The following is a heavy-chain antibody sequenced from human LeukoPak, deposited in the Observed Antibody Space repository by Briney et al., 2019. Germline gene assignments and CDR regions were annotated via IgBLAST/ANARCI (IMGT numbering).Heavy chain of an antibody. Sequence: PGGSLRLSCAASGFXFDDYGISWVRQAPGKGLEWVSGINWNGGSTGYADSVKGRFTISRDNAKNSLYLQMNSLRAEDTALYYCARGPTYYDILTGHLDYWGQGTLVTVSS. J-gene: IGHJ4*02. CDR1: GFXFDDYG. V-gene: IGHV3-20*04. CDR3: ARGPTYYDILTGHLDY. D-gene: IGHD3-9*01. CDR2: INWNGGST.